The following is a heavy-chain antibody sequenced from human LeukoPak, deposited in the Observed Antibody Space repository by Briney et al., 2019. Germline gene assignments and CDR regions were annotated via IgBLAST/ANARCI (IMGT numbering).Heavy chain of an antibody. CDR2: INHSGST. Sequence: SETLSLTCAVYGGSFSGYYWSLIRQPPEKGLEWIGKINHSGSTNYNPSLKSRVTISVDTSKNQFSLKLSSVTAADTAVYYCARVNRVGYCSGGSCYRSPYFQHWGQGTLVTVSS. D-gene: IGHD2-15*01. V-gene: IGHV4-34*01. J-gene: IGHJ1*01. CDR1: GGSFSGYY. CDR3: ARVNRVGYCSGGSCYRSPYFQH.